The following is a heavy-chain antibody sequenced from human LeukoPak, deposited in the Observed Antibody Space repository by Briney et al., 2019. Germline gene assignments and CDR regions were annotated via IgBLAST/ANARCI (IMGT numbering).Heavy chain of an antibody. CDR3: ARLKFDIVVVPAAISRGEYYYYMDV. V-gene: IGHV1-8*03. CDR2: MNPNSGNT. J-gene: IGHJ6*03. CDR1: GYTFTSYD. Sequence: ASVKVSCKASGYTFTSYDINWVRQATGQGLEWMGWMNPNSGNTGYAQKFQGRVTIARNTSISTAYMELSSLRSEDTAVYYCARLKFDIVVVPAAISRGEYYYYMDVWGKGTTVTVSS. D-gene: IGHD2-2*01.